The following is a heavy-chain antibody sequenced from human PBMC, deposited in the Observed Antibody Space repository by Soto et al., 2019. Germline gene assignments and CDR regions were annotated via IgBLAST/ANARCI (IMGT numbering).Heavy chain of an antibody. D-gene: IGHD3-10*01. CDR1: GGSFSGYQ. V-gene: IGHV4-34*01. CDR2: INDSGNI. J-gene: IGHJ6*03. CDR3: ARGLILSFGELSRRGGYYYYVDV. Sequence: QVQLQQWGAGLLKPSETLSLTCAVYGGSFSGYQWSWIRQPPGKGLEWIREINDSGNINYNPSLKSRVTIFLDTPKTQIALKLSSVTAADTAVYYCARGLILSFGELSRRGGYYYYVDVWGKGTTVIVSS.